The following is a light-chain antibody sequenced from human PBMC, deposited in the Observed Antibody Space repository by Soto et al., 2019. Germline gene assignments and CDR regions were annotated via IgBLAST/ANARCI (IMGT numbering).Light chain of an antibody. V-gene: IGKV3-11*01. CDR2: DAS. CDR3: QQRSNWLFT. J-gene: IGKJ4*01. CDR1: QSVSSY. Sequence: EIVLTQSPATLPLSPGERATLSCRASQSVSSYLAWYQQKPGQAPRLLIYDASNRATGIPARFSGSGSGTDFTLTSSSLDPEDFAVYYCQQRSNWLFTFGGGTMVEI.